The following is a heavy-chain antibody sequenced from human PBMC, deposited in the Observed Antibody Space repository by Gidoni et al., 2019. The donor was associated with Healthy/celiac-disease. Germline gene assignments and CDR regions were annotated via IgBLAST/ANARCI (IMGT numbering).Heavy chain of an antibody. Sequence: EVLLLESGGGLVQPGGSLRLSCAASGFTFSNYAMSWVRQAPGKGLEWVSVITGGGRTDYADAVKGRFTISRDNSKNTLYLHMNSRRAEDTAVYYCAKHYEGSGYNHFDYWGQGTLVTVSS. CDR3: AKHYEGSGYNHFDY. J-gene: IGHJ4*02. D-gene: IGHD3-22*01. V-gene: IGHV3-23*01. CDR1: GFTFSNYA. CDR2: ITGGGRT.